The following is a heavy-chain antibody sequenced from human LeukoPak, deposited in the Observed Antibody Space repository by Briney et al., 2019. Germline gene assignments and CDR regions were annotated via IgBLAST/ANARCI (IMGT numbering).Heavy chain of an antibody. CDR1: GGSISNYY. CDR2: IYYSGNT. CDR3: ARVPRLRRLAFDI. Sequence: SETLSLTCTVSGGSISNYYWSWIRQPPGKGLEWIGYIYYSGNTNYNPSLKSRVTISKDTSKNQFSLKLTSVTAADTAVYYCARVPRLRRLAFDIWGQGTMVTVSS. J-gene: IGHJ3*02. D-gene: IGHD4-17*01. V-gene: IGHV4-59*01.